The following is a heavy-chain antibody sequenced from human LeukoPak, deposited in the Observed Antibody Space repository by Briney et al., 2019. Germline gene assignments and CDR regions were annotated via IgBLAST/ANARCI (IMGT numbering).Heavy chain of an antibody. V-gene: IGHV4-39*02. D-gene: IGHD3-10*01. CDR2: IYYSGST. CDR1: GGSISSSSYY. Sequence: SETLSLTCTVSGGSISSSSYYWGWIRQPPGKGLEWIGSIYYSGSTYYNPSLKSRVTISVDTSKNQFSLKLSSVTAADTAVYYCAREFAMRYYYGSGSYLTSRPFDYWGQGTLVTVSS. J-gene: IGHJ4*02. CDR3: AREFAMRYYYGSGSYLTSRPFDY.